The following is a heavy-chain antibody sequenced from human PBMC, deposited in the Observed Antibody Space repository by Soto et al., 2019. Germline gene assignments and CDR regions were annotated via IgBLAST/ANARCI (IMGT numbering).Heavy chain of an antibody. D-gene: IGHD3-10*01. CDR2: INDSGST. CDR3: ARGPYGSARWVDY. V-gene: IGHV4-34*01. CDR1: GGSFSGYF. J-gene: IGHJ4*02. Sequence: QVRLQQWGTGLLKSSETLTRTCAVYGGSFSGYFWSWIRQPPGKGLEWIGEINDSGSTNYNPSLKSRVTISVDMSRNQFSLNLKSVTAADTAVYYCARGPYGSARWVDYWGQGTLVTVST.